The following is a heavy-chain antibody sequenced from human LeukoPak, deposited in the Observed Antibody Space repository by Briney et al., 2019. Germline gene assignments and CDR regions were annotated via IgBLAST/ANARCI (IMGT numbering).Heavy chain of an antibody. CDR1: GFSFRFYS. V-gene: IGHV3-48*02. Sequence: GGSLRLSCAASGFSFRFYSMNWVRQAPGKGLEWISYMTSSSKTAYYADSVRGRFAISRGNAKNSLYLQMNSLRDEDTAMYYCVRSITLLTXPFFDYWGRXXXXAVSS. CDR2: MTSSSKTA. J-gene: IGHJ4*02. D-gene: IGHD3-10*01. CDR3: VRSITLLTXPFFDY.